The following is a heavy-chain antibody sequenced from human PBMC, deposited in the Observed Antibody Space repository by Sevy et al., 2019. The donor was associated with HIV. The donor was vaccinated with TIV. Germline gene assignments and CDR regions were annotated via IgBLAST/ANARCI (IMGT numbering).Heavy chain of an antibody. D-gene: IGHD2-2*01. Sequence: GGSLRLSCVVSGFTFSKYPMNWVRQAPGKGLEWVSSISSSSNYIYYGDSVKGRFTISRDNAKNSLYLQMNSLRAEDTAVYYCARDGGCSSTACLLYFDYWGQGTLVTVSS. J-gene: IGHJ4*02. CDR3: ARDGGCSSTACLLYFDY. CDR1: GFTFSKYP. V-gene: IGHV3-21*01. CDR2: ISSSSNYI.